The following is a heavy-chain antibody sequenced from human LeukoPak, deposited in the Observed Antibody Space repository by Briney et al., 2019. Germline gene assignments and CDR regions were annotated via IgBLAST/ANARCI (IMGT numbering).Heavy chain of an antibody. CDR1: GYTFTNYG. Sequence: RASVKVSCKASGYTFTNYGVSWVRLAPGQGLEWLGWISGYNGDTNYAQKLQGRVTMTTDTSTSTAYMELRSLRSDDTAVYYCARETRRRYFESYYGMDVWGQGTTVTVSS. CDR2: ISGYNGDT. D-gene: IGHD3-9*01. J-gene: IGHJ6*02. CDR3: ARETRRRYFESYYGMDV. V-gene: IGHV1-18*01.